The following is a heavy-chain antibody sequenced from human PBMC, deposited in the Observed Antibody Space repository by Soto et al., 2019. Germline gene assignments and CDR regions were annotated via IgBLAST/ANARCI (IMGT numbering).Heavy chain of an antibody. CDR2: INPNSGGT. CDR1: GYTFTGYY. V-gene: IGHV1-2*04. D-gene: IGHD1-7*01. Sequence: ASVKVSCKASGYTFTGYYMHWVRQAPGQGLEWMGWINPNSGGTNYAQKFQGWVTMTRDTSISTAYMELSRLRSDDTAVYYCARDSGITGTPYYFDYWGRGTLVTVSS. CDR3: ARDSGITGTPYYFDY. J-gene: IGHJ4*02.